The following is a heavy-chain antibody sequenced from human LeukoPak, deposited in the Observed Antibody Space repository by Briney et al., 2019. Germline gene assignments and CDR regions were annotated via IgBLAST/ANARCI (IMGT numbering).Heavy chain of an antibody. CDR3: AKDDYGDLNWFDP. CDR2: ISGTGGST. CDR1: GFTFTSYA. J-gene: IGHJ5*02. V-gene: IGHV3-23*01. D-gene: IGHD4-17*01. Sequence: GGSLRLSCAASGFTFTSYAMSWVRHAPGKGLELVSAISGTGGSTYYADSGKGRFTISRDNSKNTLYLQMNSLRAEDTAVYYCAKDDYGDLNWFDPWGQGTLVTVSS.